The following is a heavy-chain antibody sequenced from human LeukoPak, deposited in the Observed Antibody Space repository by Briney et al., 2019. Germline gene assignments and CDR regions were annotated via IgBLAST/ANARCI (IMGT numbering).Heavy chain of an antibody. V-gene: IGHV3-21*01. CDR1: GFTFSRYS. CDR3: ARAYTSGDYLDY. CDR2: ISDSSRHI. D-gene: IGHD2-2*01. J-gene: IGHJ4*02. Sequence: GGSLRLSCAASGFTFSRYSVNWVRQAPGKGLEWVSCISDSSRHIYYADSVKGRFTISRDNAKSSASLQMNSLRVDDTAVFYCARAYTSGDYLDYWGQGTLVTVSS.